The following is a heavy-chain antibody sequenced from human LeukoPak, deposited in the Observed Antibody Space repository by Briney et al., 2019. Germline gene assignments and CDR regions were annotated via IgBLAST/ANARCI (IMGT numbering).Heavy chain of an antibody. D-gene: IGHD2-2*01. J-gene: IGHJ6*02. V-gene: IGHV3-30*18. CDR2: ISFDESYQ. CDR3: ANQKDRYCSSTSCYYYGMDV. CDR1: GFTFSSSG. Sequence: PGGSLRLSCAASGFTFSSSGMHWVRQAPGKGLEWVALISFDESYQNYADSVKGRFTISRDNSKNTLYLQMNSLRSDDTAVYFCANQKDRYCSSTSCYYYGMDVWGQGTTVTVSS.